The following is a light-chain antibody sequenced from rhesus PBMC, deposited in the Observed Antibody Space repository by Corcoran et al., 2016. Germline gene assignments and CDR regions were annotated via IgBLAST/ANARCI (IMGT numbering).Light chain of an antibody. CDR3: QQHNSYPRT. V-gene: IGKV1-25*01. J-gene: IGKJ1*01. CDR2: DAS. CDR1: QGISKY. Sequence: DIQMTQSPSSLSASVGDTVTITCQASQGISKYLAWYQQKPGKAPKLLIYDASTLQTGVPSRFSGSGSWTEFTLIISSLQPEDFATYFCQQHNSYPRTFGQGTKVEIK.